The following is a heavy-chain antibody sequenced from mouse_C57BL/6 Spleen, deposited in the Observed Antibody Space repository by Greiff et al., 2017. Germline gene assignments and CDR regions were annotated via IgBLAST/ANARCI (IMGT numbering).Heavy chain of an antibody. J-gene: IGHJ3*01. D-gene: IGHD2-4*01. Sequence: VQLLQSGPELVKPGASVKIPCKASGYTFTDYNMDWVKQSHGKSLEWIGDINPNNGGTIYNQKFKGKATLTVDKTSSTSYMELRSLTSEDTAVYYSARGDYDGHAFDYWGQGTLVTVSA. CDR3: ARGDYDGHAFDY. CDR1: GYTFTDYN. CDR2: INPNNGGT. V-gene: IGHV1-18*01.